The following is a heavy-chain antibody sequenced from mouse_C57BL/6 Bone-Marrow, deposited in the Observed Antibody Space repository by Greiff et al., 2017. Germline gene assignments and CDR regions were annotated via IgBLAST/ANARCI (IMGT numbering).Heavy chain of an antibody. D-gene: IGHD2-2*01. CDR2: IRLKSDNYAT. CDR3: TGGGYAY. Sequence: DVHLVESGGGLVQPGGSMKLSCVASGFTFSNYWMNWVRQSPEKGLEWVAQIRLKSDNYATHYAESVKGRFTISRDGSKSSVYLQMNNLRAEDTGIYYCTGGGYAYWGQGTLVTVSA. CDR1: GFTFSNYW. J-gene: IGHJ3*01. V-gene: IGHV6-3*01.